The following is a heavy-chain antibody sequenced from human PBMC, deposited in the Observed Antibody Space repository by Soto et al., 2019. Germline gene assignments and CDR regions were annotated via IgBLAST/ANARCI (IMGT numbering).Heavy chain of an antibody. CDR1: GGSFSGYY. V-gene: IGHV4-34*01. CDR3: ARDSGWRVDC. J-gene: IGHJ4*02. CDR2: INHSGST. D-gene: IGHD6-19*01. Sequence: QVQLQQWGAGLLKPSETLSLTCAVYGGSFSGYYWSWIRQPPGKGLEWIGEINHSGSTNYNPSLESRVPISVDTSKSQFSLKLSSVTAADTAVYYCARDSGWRVDCWGQGTLVTVSS.